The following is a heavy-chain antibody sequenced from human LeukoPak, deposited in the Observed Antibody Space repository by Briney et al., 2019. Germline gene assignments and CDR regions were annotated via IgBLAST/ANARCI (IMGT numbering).Heavy chain of an antibody. J-gene: IGHJ3*02. V-gene: IGHV4-59*01. CDR2: IYYSGST. Sequence: SETLSLTCTVSGGSISSYYWSWIRQPPGKGLEWIGYIYYSGSTNYNPSLKSRVTISVDTSKNQFSLKLSSVTAADTAVYYCARETYYDSSGDDAFDIWGQGTMVTVSS. CDR3: ARETYYDSSGDDAFDI. CDR1: GGSISSYY. D-gene: IGHD3-22*01.